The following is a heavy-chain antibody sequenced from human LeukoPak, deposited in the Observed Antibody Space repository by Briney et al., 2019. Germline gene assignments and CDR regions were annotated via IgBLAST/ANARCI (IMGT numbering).Heavy chain of an antibody. V-gene: IGHV1-18*01. D-gene: IGHD6-19*01. J-gene: IGHJ4*02. Sequence: ASAKVSCKASGYTFTGSGISWVRQAPGQGLEWMGWISIYNRNTNYAPKYQGRVTMTTDTSTNTAYMELRSLRSDDTVVYYCARASSISVAPRAYWGQGSLVTVSS. CDR1: GYTFTGSG. CDR3: ARASSISVAPRAY. CDR2: ISIYNRNT.